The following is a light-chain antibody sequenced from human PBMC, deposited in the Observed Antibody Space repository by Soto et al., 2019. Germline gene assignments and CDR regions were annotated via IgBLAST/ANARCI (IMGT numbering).Light chain of an antibody. CDR1: SSNVGGYNF. CDR2: EVS. CDR3: SSLAGNNNHYV. J-gene: IGLJ1*01. V-gene: IGLV2-8*01. Sequence: QSVLTQPPSASGSPGQSVTISCTGTSSNVGGYNFVSWYQQHPGKAPKLMIFEVSKRPSGVPDRFSGSKSGNTASLTVSGLQAEDEADYYCSSLAGNNNHYVFGTGTKVTVL.